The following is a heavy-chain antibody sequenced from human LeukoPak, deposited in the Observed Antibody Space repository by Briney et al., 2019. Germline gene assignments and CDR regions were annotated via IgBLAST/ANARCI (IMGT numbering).Heavy chain of an antibody. CDR3: ARGIELWLKPPYYYGMDV. CDR2: IYSGGST. J-gene: IGHJ6*02. CDR1: GFTVSSNY. Sequence: GGSLRLSCAASGFTVSSNYMSWVRQAPGKGLEWVSFIYSGGSTYYADSVKGRFTISRHNSKNTLYLQMNSLRAEDTAVYYCARGIELWLKPPYYYGMDVWGQGTTVTLSS. D-gene: IGHD5-18*01. V-gene: IGHV3-53*04.